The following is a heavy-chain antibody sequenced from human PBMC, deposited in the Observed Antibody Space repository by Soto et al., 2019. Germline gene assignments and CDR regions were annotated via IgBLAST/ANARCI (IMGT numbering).Heavy chain of an antibody. CDR3: ASQVRIAAAGFNWFDP. J-gene: IGHJ5*02. D-gene: IGHD6-13*01. CDR2: IYYSGST. CDR1: GGSISSYY. V-gene: IGHV4-59*08. Sequence: SETLSLTCTVSGGSISSYYWSWIRQPPGKGLEWIGYIYYSGSTNYNPSLKSRVTISVDTSKNQFSLKLSSVAAADTAVYYCASQVRIAAAGFNWFDPCGQGTLVTVSS.